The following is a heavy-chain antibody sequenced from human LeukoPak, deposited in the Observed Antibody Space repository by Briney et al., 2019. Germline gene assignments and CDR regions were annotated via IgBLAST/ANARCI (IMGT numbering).Heavy chain of an antibody. V-gene: IGHV1-8*01. CDR3: ARGRHAPLYYYYGMDV. Sequence: ASVKVSCKASGCTFTSYDINWVRQATGQGLEWMGWMNPNSGNTGYAQKFQGRATMTRNTSISTAYMELSSLRSEDTAVYYCARGRHAPLYYYYGMDVWGQGTTVTVSS. J-gene: IGHJ6*02. CDR1: GCTFTSYD. CDR2: MNPNSGNT.